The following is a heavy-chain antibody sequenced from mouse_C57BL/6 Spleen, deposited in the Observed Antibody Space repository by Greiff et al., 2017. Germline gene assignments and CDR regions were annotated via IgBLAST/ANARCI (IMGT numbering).Heavy chain of an antibody. CDR1: GFSLTSDG. V-gene: IGHV2-6-1*01. J-gene: IGHJ4*01. CDR2: IGSDGST. CDR3: ARQGIAMDY. Sequence: VQLKESGPGLVAPSQTLSITCTVSGFSLTSDGVHWVRQPPGKGLELLVVIGSDGSTTYNSALISSPSNSKDHSKSQVFLKMNSLQTDDTAMYYCARQGIAMDYWGQGTPVTVSS.